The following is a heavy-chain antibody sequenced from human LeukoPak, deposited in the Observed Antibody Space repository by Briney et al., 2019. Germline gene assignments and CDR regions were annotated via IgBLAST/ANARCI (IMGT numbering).Heavy chain of an antibody. Sequence: GGSLRLSCAGSGFTLSTYAMSWVRQAPGKGLEWVSGISSGGKATFYTDSVKGHFTISRDNSKNSLYLQMNSLRAEDTALYYCAILVGGPDDSWGRGTLVTVSS. J-gene: IGHJ4*02. V-gene: IGHV3-23*01. CDR2: ISSGGKAT. CDR1: GFTLSTYA. CDR3: AILVGGPDDS.